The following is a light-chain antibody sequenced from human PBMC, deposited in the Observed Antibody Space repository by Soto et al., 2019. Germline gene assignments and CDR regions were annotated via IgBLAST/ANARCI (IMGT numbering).Light chain of an antibody. CDR3: VAWDDSLNGYVV. Sequence: QSVLAQRPSASGTPGQRVTISCSGSSSNIGSNTVNWYQQLPGTAPKLVIHTNDQRPSGVPDRFSGSKSGTSASLAISGLHSEDEADYYCVAWDDSLNGYVVFGGGTKVTVL. J-gene: IGLJ2*01. CDR2: TND. CDR1: SSNIGSNT. V-gene: IGLV1-44*01.